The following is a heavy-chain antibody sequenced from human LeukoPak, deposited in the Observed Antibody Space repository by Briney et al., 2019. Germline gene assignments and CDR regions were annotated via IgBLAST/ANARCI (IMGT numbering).Heavy chain of an antibody. CDR1: GFTFSSYG. Sequence: GGSLRLSCAASGFTFSSYGMNWVRQGPGKGLEWVSYISSSGTTIKYAESVKGRFTISRNNAKNSLYLQMNSLRAEDTAVYHCASLVAEATNYYGMDVWGQGTTVTVSS. CDR2: ISSSGTTI. CDR3: ASLVAEATNYYGMDV. V-gene: IGHV3-48*03. J-gene: IGHJ6*02. D-gene: IGHD5-24*01.